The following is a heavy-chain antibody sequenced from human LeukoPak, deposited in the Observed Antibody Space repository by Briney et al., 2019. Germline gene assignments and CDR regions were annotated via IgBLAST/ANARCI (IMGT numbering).Heavy chain of an antibody. CDR1: GGTFSRYA. CDR2: IIPMFGIA. V-gene: IGHV1-69*13. D-gene: IGHD6-19*01. J-gene: IGHJ4*02. Sequence: SVKVSCKASGGTFSRYAISWVRHAPGQGLEWMGGIIPMFGIANYAQKFQGRVTITADESTSTAYMELSSLRSEDTAVYYCARDRPYTGGWRGFDYWGQGTLVTVSS. CDR3: ARDRPYTGGWRGFDY.